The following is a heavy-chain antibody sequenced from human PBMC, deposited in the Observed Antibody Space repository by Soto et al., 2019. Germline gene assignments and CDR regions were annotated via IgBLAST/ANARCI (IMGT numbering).Heavy chain of an antibody. V-gene: IGHV3-7*05. Sequence: GGSLILSCAASGFIFSTFWMSWVRQAPGKGPEWVANINLDGSEKNYADAVRGRFTISRDNAKNSLYLQMDSLRVEDTAVYYCAHLGGWLQQFDYWGQGTLVTVSS. CDR3: AHLGGWLQQFDY. CDR1: GFIFSTFW. D-gene: IGHD5-12*01. CDR2: INLDGSEK. J-gene: IGHJ4*02.